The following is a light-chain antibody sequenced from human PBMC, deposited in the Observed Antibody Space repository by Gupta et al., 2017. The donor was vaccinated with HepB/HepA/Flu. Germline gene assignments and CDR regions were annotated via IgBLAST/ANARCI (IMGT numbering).Light chain of an antibody. CDR2: DVI. J-gene: IGLJ2*01. Sequence: QSALSPPASVSGPPGTPLPLPFPGTSTDVGGYDYVSWYQQHPGKAPKLMISDVINRPSGVSNRFSGSKSGNTASLTISGLQAEDEADYYCSSYTSSNTLVFGGGTKLTVL. CDR1: STDVGGYDY. CDR3: SSYTSSNTLV. V-gene: IGLV2-14*01.